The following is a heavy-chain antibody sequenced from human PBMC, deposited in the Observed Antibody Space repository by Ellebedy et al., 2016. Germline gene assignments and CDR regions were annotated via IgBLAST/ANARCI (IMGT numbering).Heavy chain of an antibody. CDR1: GYTFTGYY. CDR3: ARWGDNYMNAYYFDY. J-gene: IGHJ4*02. D-gene: IGHD4-11*01. V-gene: IGHV1-2*02. CDR2: INPNGGI. Sequence: ASVKVSCXASGYTFTGYYMHWVRQAPGQGLEWMGWINPNGGIKYAQKFQGRVTMTRDTSISTAYMELRRLRSDDTALYYCARWGDNYMNAYYFDYWGQGTRITVSS.